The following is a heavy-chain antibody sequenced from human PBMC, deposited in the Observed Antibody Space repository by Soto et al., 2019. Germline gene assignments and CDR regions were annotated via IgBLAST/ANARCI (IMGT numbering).Heavy chain of an antibody. D-gene: IGHD6-13*01. CDR1: GYTFTGYY. J-gene: IGHJ5*02. CDR2: INPNSGGT. V-gene: IGHV1-2*02. Sequence: VASVKVSCKASGYTFTGYYMHWVRQAPGQGLEWMGWINPNSGGTNYAQKFQGRVTMTRDTSISTAYMELSRLRSDDTAVYYCARVGQQLVRGWFDPWGQGTLVTVSS. CDR3: ARVGQQLVRGWFDP.